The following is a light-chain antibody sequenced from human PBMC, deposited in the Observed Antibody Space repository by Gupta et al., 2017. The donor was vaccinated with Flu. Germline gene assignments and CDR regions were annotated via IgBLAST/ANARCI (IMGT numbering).Light chain of an antibody. V-gene: IGKV3-20*01. CDR2: GAS. CDR1: QSVSDTY. Sequence: LSVTPGERANLSCRARQSVSDTYIDWYQQKPGQAPRLLMDGASSRATGIPVRFSGSGSGTEVTRTISRLEPEDFAVYYWQEYGTSPSYTFGQGTKVELK. J-gene: IGKJ2*01. CDR3: QEYGTSPSYT.